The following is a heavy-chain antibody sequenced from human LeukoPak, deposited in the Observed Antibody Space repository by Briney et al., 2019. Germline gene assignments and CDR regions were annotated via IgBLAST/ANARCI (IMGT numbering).Heavy chain of an antibody. CDR3: ASIRRIYDSSGSPFDY. CDR1: GYTFTGYY. Sequence: DSVKVSCKASGYTFTGYYMHWVRQAPGQGLEWMGRINPNSGGTNYAQKFQGRVTMTRDTSISTAYMELSRLRSDDTAVYYCASIRRIYDSSGSPFDYWGQGTLLTVSS. V-gene: IGHV1-2*06. D-gene: IGHD3-22*01. J-gene: IGHJ4*02. CDR2: INPNSGGT.